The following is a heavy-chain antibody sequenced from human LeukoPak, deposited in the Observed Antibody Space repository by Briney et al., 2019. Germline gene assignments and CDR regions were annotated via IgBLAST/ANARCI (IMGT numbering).Heavy chain of an antibody. J-gene: IGHJ6*03. CDR3: ATPWLRSPIGGYYYYYMDV. CDR2: ISSSGSTI. D-gene: IGHD5-12*01. CDR1: GFTFSSYE. Sequence: PGGSLRLSCAASGFTFSSYEMNWVRQAPGKGLEWVTYISSSGSTIYYADSVKGRFTISRDNAKNSLYLQMNSLRAEDTAVYYCATPWLRSPIGGYYYYYMDVWGKGTTVTISS. V-gene: IGHV3-48*03.